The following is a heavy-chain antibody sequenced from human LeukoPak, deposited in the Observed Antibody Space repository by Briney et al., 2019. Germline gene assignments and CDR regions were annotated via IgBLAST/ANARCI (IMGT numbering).Heavy chain of an antibody. CDR1: GFTFSSYA. Sequence: GGSLRLSCAASGFTFSSYAMSWVRQAPGRGLEWVSAISGSGGSTYYADSVKGRFTISRDNSKNTLYLQMNSLRAEDTAVYYCARVNTIFSHYYYYGMDVWGQGTTVTVSS. J-gene: IGHJ6*02. CDR3: ARVNTIFSHYYYYGMDV. CDR2: ISGSGGST. D-gene: IGHD3-3*01. V-gene: IGHV3-23*01.